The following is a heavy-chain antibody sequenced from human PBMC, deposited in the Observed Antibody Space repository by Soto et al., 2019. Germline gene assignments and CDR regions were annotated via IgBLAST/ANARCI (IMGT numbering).Heavy chain of an antibody. D-gene: IGHD2-15*01. J-gene: IGHJ5*02. CDR1: GFTFSSYG. CDR3: ARFRSGIVKGLDR. Sequence: QVQLVESGGGVVQPGRSLRLSCAASGFTFSSYGMDWVRQAPGKGLEWVATIWYDGSNVDYAASVKGRFTISRDNPKNTLYLQMNSARDADTAVYYCARFRSGIVKGLDRWGQGTLVTVSS. CDR2: IWYDGSNV. V-gene: IGHV3-33*01.